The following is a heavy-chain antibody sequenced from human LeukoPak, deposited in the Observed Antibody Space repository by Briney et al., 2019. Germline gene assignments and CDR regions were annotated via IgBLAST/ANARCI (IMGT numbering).Heavy chain of an antibody. D-gene: IGHD2-2*01. Sequence: ASVKVSCKASGYTFTSYGISWVRQAPGQGLEWMGWISAYNGNTNYAQKLQGRVTITADESTSTAYMELSSLRSEDTAVYYCSSSTSRNYYYYYMDVWGKGTTVTVSS. CDR2: ISAYNGNT. CDR1: GYTFTSYG. V-gene: IGHV1-18*01. CDR3: SSSTSRNYYYYYMDV. J-gene: IGHJ6*03.